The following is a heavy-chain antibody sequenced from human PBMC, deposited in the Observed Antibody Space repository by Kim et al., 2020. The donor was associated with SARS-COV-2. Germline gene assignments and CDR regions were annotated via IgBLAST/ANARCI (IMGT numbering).Heavy chain of an antibody. CDR3: ARGLYGVLDY. Sequence: GGSLRLSCAASGLPFSTYTMNWVRQAPGKGLEWVSSIDSTSSYIDYADSLKGRFTIARDNAKNSLCLQMNSLRAEDTAVFYCARGLYGVLDYWGQGTLVTVSS. CDR1: GLPFSTYT. D-gene: IGHD4-17*01. CDR2: IDSTSSYI. J-gene: IGHJ4*02. V-gene: IGHV3-21*01.